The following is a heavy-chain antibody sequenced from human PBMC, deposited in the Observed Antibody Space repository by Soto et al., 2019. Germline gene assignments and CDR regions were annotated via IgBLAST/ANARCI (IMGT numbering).Heavy chain of an antibody. CDR1: GGSISSGDYY. V-gene: IGHV4-30-4*01. J-gene: IGHJ6*02. CDR2: IYYSGST. CDR3: ARARPPNYYYYYGMDV. D-gene: IGHD6-6*01. Sequence: QVQLQESGPGLVKPSQTLSLTCTVSGGSISSGDYYWSWIRQPPGKGLEWIGYIYYSGSTYYNPSLKSRVTISVDTSKNQFSLKLSSVTAADTAVYYCARARPPNYYYYYGMDVWGQGTTVTVSS.